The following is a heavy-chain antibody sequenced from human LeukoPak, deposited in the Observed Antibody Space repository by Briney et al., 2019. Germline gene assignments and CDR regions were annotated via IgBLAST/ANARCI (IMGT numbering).Heavy chain of an antibody. D-gene: IGHD6-19*01. CDR1: GGTFSSYA. Sequence: GASVKVSCKASGGTFSSYAISWVRQAPGQGLEWMGGIIPIFGTANYAQKFQGRVTITADESTSTAYMELSSLRSEDTAVYYCASEAGTTDYYYYGMDVWGQGTTVTVSS. V-gene: IGHV1-69*13. CDR2: IIPIFGTA. CDR3: ASEAGTTDYYYYGMDV. J-gene: IGHJ6*02.